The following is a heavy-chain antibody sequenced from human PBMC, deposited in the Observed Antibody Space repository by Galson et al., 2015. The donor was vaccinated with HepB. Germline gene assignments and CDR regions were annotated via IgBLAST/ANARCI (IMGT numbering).Heavy chain of an antibody. Sequence: LSLTCAVYGGSFRGYYWSWIRQPPGKGLEWIGEINHSGSTNYNPSLKSRVTISVDTSKNQFSLRLSSVTAADTAIYYCARGRANRLGYWGQGTLVTVSS. D-gene: IGHD2-8*01. J-gene: IGHJ4*02. V-gene: IGHV4-34*01. CDR1: GGSFRGYY. CDR2: INHSGST. CDR3: ARGRANRLGY.